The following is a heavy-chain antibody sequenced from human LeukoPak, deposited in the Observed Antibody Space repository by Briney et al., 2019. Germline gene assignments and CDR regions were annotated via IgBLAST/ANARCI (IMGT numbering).Heavy chain of an antibody. CDR1: GYTLTEYY. V-gene: IGHV1-2*06. CDR3: ARVGYYASSGYYEY. Sequence: ASVKVSCKASGYTLTEYYMHWVGQAPGQGLECMGRINPNSGGTNYAQKFQGRVTMTRDTSISTVYMELSRLRSDDTAVYYCARVGYYASSGYYEYWGQGTLVTVSS. CDR2: INPNSGGT. J-gene: IGHJ4*02. D-gene: IGHD3-22*01.